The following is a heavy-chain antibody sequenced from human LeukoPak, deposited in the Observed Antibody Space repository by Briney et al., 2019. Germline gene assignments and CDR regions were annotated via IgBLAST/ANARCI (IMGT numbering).Heavy chain of an antibody. CDR1: GFTFSSYS. J-gene: IGHJ3*02. CDR3: APQPTGLWFGPSFDI. Sequence: GGSLRLSCAASGFTFSSYSMNWVRQAPGKGLEWVSSISSSSSYIYYADSVKGRFTISRDNAKNSLYLQMNSLRAEDTAVYYCAPQPTGLWFGPSFDIWGQGTMVTVSS. D-gene: IGHD3-10*01. CDR2: ISSSSSYI. V-gene: IGHV3-21*01.